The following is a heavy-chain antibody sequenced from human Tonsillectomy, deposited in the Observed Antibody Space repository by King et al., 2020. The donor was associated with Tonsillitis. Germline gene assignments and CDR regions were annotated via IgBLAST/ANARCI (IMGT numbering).Heavy chain of an antibody. CDR2: IYYSWST. CDR1: GGSISSSSYY. V-gene: IGHV4-39*01. D-gene: IGHD1-26*01. Sequence: QLQESGPGLVKPSETLSLTCTVSGGSISSSSYYWGWIRQPPGKGLEWIGSIYYSWSTYYNPSLKSRVTISVDTSKNKFSLKLSSVTAADTAVYYCARLGGSAFDYWGQGTLVTVSS. CDR3: ARLGGSAFDY. J-gene: IGHJ4*02.